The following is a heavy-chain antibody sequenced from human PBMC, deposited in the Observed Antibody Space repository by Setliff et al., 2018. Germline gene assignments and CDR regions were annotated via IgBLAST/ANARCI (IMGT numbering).Heavy chain of an antibody. CDR2: IIPIFGTA. J-gene: IGHJ4*02. V-gene: IGHV1-69*13. Sequence: GASVKVSCKASGGTFSSYAISWVRQAPGQGLEWMGGIIPIFGTANYAQKFQGRVTITADESTSTAYMELSSLRSEDTAVYYCATSVSWIQLVLYPQGHPEPFDYWGQGTLVTVSS. CDR1: GGTFSSYA. D-gene: IGHD5-18*01. CDR3: ATSVSWIQLVLYPQGHPEPFDY.